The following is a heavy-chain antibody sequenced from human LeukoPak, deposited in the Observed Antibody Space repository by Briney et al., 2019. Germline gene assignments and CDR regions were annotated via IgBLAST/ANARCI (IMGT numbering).Heavy chain of an antibody. Sequence: GESLKISCRGSGYSFTNYWIARVRQMPGKGLEWLGNINPANSDITYSPSFQGQVTISADKSISTAYLQWSSLKASDTAMYYCARHWSSAWFGYWGQGTLVTVSS. CDR2: INPANSDI. J-gene: IGHJ4*02. CDR1: GYSFTNYW. V-gene: IGHV5-51*01. CDR3: ARHWSSAWFGY. D-gene: IGHD6-25*01.